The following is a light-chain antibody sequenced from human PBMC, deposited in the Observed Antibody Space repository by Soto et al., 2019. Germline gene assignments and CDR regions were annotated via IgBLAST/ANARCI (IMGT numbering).Light chain of an antibody. CDR3: SSYAGSNDLV. CDR1: SSDVGGYDY. V-gene: IGLV2-8*01. J-gene: IGLJ2*01. Sequence: QSALTQPPSASGSPGQSVTLSCTGTSSDVGGYDYVSWYQHHPGKAPKLMIYEVSKRPSGVPDRFSGSKSGNTASLTVSGLQAEDEADYFCSSYAGSNDLVFGGGTQLTVL. CDR2: EVS.